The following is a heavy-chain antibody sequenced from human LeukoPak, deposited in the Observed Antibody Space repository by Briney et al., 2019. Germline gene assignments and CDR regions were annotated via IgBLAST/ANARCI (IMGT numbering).Heavy chain of an antibody. V-gene: IGHV1-2*02. Sequence: ASVTVSCKASGYTFTAYYMHWVRQAPGQGLEWMGWINPNSGGTNYAQKFQGRVTMTRDTSISTAYMELSRLRSDDTAVYYCARNYYDSSGFGAFDIWGQGTMVTVSS. CDR1: GYTFTAYY. CDR3: ARNYYDSSGFGAFDI. J-gene: IGHJ3*02. D-gene: IGHD3-22*01. CDR2: INPNSGGT.